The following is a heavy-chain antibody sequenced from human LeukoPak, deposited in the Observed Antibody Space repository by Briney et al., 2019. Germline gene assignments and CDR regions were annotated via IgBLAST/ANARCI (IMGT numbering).Heavy chain of an antibody. CDR2: ISTSSSYI. D-gene: IGHD4-17*01. J-gene: IGHJ4*02. Sequence: GGSLRLSCVVSGFTVSSNYMSWVRQAPGKGLEWVSSISTSSSYIYYADSVKGRFTISRNNPKNSLYLRMNSLRAEDTAVYYCARNRGDPSYFDYWGQGTLVTVSS. V-gene: IGHV3-21*01. CDR3: ARNRGDPSYFDY. CDR1: GFTVSSNY.